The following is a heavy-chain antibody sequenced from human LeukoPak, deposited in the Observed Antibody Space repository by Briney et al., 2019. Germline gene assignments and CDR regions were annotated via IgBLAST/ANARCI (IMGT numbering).Heavy chain of an antibody. J-gene: IGHJ6*03. CDR2: IIPIFGTA. D-gene: IGHD6-19*01. CDR3: ASNPGIAVAGTYYYYYYMDV. V-gene: IGHV1-69*13. Sequence: VASVKVSCKASGGTFSSYAISWVRQAPGQGLEWMGGIIPIFGTANYAQKFQGRVTITADESTSTAYMELSSLRSEDTAVYYCASNPGIAVAGTYYYYYYMDVWGKGTTVTISS. CDR1: GGTFSSYA.